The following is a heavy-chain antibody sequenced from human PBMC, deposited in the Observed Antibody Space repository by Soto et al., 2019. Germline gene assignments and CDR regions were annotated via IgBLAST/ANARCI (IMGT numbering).Heavy chain of an antibody. Sequence: ASETLSLTCAVSGGSISSGGYSWSWIWQPPGKGLEWIEYIYQSGSTYYNPSLKSRVTISVDRPRNQFSLKLSSVTSADTAVYFCATQSYSNSGAYYYYAMDVWGKGTTVTV. V-gene: IGHV4-30-2*01. CDR3: ATQSYSNSGAYYYYAMDV. J-gene: IGHJ6*04. CDR2: IYQSGST. CDR1: GGSISSGGYS. D-gene: IGHD4-4*01.